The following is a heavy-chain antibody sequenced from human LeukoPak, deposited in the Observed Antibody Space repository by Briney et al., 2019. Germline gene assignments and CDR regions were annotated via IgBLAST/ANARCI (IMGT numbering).Heavy chain of an antibody. D-gene: IGHD2-15*01. Sequence: ASVKVSCKASGYTFTSYDINWVRQATGQELEWMGWMNPNSGNTGYAQKFQGRVTMTRNTSISTAYMELSSLRSEDTAVYYCARGAPLGYCSGGSCYRTVSFDYWGQGTLATVSS. CDR2: MNPNSGNT. CDR1: GYTFTSYD. J-gene: IGHJ4*02. CDR3: ARGAPLGYCSGGSCYRTVSFDY. V-gene: IGHV1-8*01.